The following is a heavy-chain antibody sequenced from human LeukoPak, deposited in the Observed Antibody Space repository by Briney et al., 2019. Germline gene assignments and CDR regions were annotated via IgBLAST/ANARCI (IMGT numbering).Heavy chain of an antibody. J-gene: IGHJ4*02. D-gene: IGHD3-10*01. V-gene: IGHV5-51*01. CDR2: IYPGDSDT. CDR3: ARQSLRFGEYTYDY. CDR1: GYSFTSYW. Sequence: GESLKISCXGSGYSFTSYWIGWVRQMPGKGLQWMGIIYPGDSDTRYSPSFQGQVTISADKSISTAYLQWSSLKASDTAMYYCARQSLRFGEYTYDYWGQGTLVTVSS.